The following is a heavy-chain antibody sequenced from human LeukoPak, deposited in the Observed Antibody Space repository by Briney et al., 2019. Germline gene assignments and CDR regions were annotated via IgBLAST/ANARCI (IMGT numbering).Heavy chain of an antibody. CDR2: MYYSGNT. CDR1: GGSISSSNYY. V-gene: IGHV4-39*01. Sequence: PSETLSLTSTVDGGSISSSNYYWGWIRQPPGKGLEWIGSMYYSGNTDYNPSLKSRVTISVDTSKNQFSLKVNSVTAADTAVYYCARTLGWTSSRYPFDGWGQGTLVTVSS. D-gene: IGHD3-16*02. CDR3: ARTLGWTSSRYPFDG. J-gene: IGHJ4*02.